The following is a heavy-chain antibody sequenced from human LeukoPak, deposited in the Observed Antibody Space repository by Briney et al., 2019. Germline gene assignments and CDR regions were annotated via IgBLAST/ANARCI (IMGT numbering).Heavy chain of an antibody. CDR3: ARDTHPMEAFKFSPESHLFDL. D-gene: IGHD2-15*01. Sequence: PSETLSLTCTVSGGSISSYYWSWIRQPPGKGLEWIGYIYYSGSTYYNPSLKSRVTISVDTSKNQFSLKLSSVTAADTAVYYCARDTHPMEAFKFSPESHLFDLWGRGTLVTVSS. J-gene: IGHJ2*01. CDR2: IYYSGST. V-gene: IGHV4-59*12. CDR1: GGSISSYY.